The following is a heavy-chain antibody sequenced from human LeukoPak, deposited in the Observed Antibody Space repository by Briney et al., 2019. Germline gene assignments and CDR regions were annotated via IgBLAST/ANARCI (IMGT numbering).Heavy chain of an antibody. CDR3: ARDSSGWSYYFDY. V-gene: IGHV1-69*13. D-gene: IGHD6-19*01. Sequence: RASVKVSCKASGGTFSSYAISWVRQAPGQGLEWMGGIIPIFGTANYAQKFQGRVTITADESTSTAYMELSSLRSEDTAVFYCARDSSGWSYYFDYWGQGTLVTVSS. J-gene: IGHJ4*02. CDR1: GGTFSSYA. CDR2: IIPIFGTA.